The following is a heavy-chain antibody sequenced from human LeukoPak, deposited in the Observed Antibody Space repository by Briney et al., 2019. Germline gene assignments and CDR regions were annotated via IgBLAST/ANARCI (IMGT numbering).Heavy chain of an antibody. D-gene: IGHD3-3*01. CDR1: GYTFTGYY. CDR2: INPNSGGT. Sequence: ASVKVSCKASGYTFTGYYMHWVRQAPGQGLEWMGWINPNSGGTNYAQKFQGRVTMTRDTSISTAYMELSRQRSDDTAVYYCARVVGVTVFGVVNLYYYYGMDVWGQGTTVTVSS. CDR3: ARVVGVTVFGVVNLYYYYGMDV. J-gene: IGHJ6*02. V-gene: IGHV1-2*02.